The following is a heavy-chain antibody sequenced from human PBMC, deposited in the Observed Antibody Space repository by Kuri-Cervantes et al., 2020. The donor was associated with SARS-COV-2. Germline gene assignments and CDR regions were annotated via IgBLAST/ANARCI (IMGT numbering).Heavy chain of an antibody. D-gene: IGHD3-3*01. CDR2: IYYSGST. CDR3: ARGLRGTIFGVVIDYYYGMDV. J-gene: IGHJ6*02. Sequence: SETLSLTCTVSGGSISSYYWSWIRQPPGKGPEWIGYIYYSGSTNYNPSLKSRVTISVDTSKNQFSLKLSSVTAADTAVYYCARGLRGTIFGVVIDYYYGMDVWGQGTTVTVSS. V-gene: IGHV4-59*01. CDR1: GGSISSYY.